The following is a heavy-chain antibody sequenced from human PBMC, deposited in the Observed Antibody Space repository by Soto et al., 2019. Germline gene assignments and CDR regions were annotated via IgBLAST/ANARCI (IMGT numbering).Heavy chain of an antibody. CDR1: GFTFSNYE. D-gene: IGHD2-15*01. Sequence: GGSLRLSCAASGFTFSNYEMHWVRQAPGKGLEWVGRIKSKTDGGTTDYAAPVKGRFTISRDDSKNTLYLQMNSLKTEDTAVYYCTRTTTTHCSGGSCYYYYYMDVWGKGTTVTVSS. V-gene: IGHV3-15*07. CDR2: IKSKTDGGTT. J-gene: IGHJ6*03. CDR3: TRTTTTHCSGGSCYYYYYMDV.